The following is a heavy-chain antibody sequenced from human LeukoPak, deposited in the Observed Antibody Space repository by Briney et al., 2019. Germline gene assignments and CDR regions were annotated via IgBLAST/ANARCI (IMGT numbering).Heavy chain of an antibody. D-gene: IGHD3-10*01. CDR3: ASGRYYYGSGSPAHA. Sequence: PSETLSLTCTVSGGSFSGYYWSWIRQPPGKGLEWIGEINHSGSTNYNPSLKSRVTISVDTSKNQFSLKLSSVTAADTAVYYCASGRYYYGSGSPAHAWGQGTLVTVSS. J-gene: IGHJ5*02. CDR2: INHSGST. CDR1: GGSFSGYY. V-gene: IGHV4-34*01.